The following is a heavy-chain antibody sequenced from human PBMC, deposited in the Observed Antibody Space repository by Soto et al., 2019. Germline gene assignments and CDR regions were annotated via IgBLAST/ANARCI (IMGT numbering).Heavy chain of an antibody. Sequence: GGSLRLSCAASGFTFDDYAMHWVRQAPGKGLEWVSGISWKSGSIGYADSVKGRFTISRDNTKNSLFLQMNSLRAEDTAMYYCAKDVGTIGTHLGFDPWGQRTLVTVSS. J-gene: IGHJ5*02. V-gene: IGHV3-9*01. CDR3: AKDVGTIGTHLGFDP. CDR1: GFTFDDYA. D-gene: IGHD1-1*01. CDR2: ISWKSGSI.